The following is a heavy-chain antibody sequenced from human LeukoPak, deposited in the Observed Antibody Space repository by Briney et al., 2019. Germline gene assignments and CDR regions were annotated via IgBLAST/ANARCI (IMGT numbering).Heavy chain of an antibody. J-gene: IGHJ4*02. CDR3: ARVYWNGGRAFDY. CDR1: GYTLSNNG. D-gene: IGHD1-1*01. Sequence: ASVKVSCKASGYTLSNNGITWVRQAPGQGLEWMGWIAADNRKTYYAQNLQDRVTMTTDSSTNTGYMDLRSLRSDDTAVYYCARVYWNGGRAFDYWGQGTLVTVSS. CDR2: IAADNRKT. V-gene: IGHV1-18*01.